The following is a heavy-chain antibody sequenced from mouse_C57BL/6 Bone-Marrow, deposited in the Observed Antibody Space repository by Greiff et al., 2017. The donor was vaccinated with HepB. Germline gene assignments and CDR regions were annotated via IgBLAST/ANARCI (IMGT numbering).Heavy chain of an antibody. J-gene: IGHJ3*01. D-gene: IGHD2-4*01. CDR3: ARLGRDYDGFAY. V-gene: IGHV1-18*01. Sequence: EVQLQQSGPELVKPGASVKIPCKASGYTFTDYNMDWVKQSHGKSLEWIGDINPNNGGTIYNQKFKGKATLTVDKSSSTAYMELRSLTSEDTAVYYCARLGRDYDGFAYWGQGTLVTVSA. CDR2: INPNNGGT. CDR1: GYTFTDYN.